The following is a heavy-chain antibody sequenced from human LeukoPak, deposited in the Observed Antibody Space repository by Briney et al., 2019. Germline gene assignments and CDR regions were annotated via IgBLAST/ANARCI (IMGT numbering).Heavy chain of an antibody. CDR2: IIPISGTA. J-gene: IGHJ4*02. V-gene: IGHV1-69*13. Sequence: SVKVSCKASGGTFSSYAISWVRQAPGQGLEWMGGIIPISGTANYAQKFQGRVTITADESTSTAYMELSSLRSEDTAVYYCARGGGYNYHFDYWGQGTLVTVSS. CDR3: ARGGGYNYHFDY. D-gene: IGHD5-24*01. CDR1: GGTFSSYA.